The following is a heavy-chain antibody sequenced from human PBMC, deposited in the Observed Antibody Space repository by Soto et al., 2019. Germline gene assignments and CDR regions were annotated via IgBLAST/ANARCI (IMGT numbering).Heavy chain of an antibody. V-gene: IGHV3-11*01. CDR3: ARDPSHLYGAETDWFDP. CDR1: GFTFSDYY. D-gene: IGHD2-8*01. CDR2: ISSSGSTI. J-gene: IGHJ5*02. Sequence: QVQLVESGGGLVKPGGSLRLSCAASGFTFSDYYMSWIRQAPGKGLEWVSYISSSGSTIYYADYVKGRFTISRDNAKNSLYLQMNSLRAEDSAVYYCARDPSHLYGAETDWFDPWGQGTLVTVSS.